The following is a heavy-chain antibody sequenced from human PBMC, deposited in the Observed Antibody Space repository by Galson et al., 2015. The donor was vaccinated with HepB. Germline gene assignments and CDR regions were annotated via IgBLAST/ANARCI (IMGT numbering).Heavy chain of an antibody. CDR3: AKASTGATIWYYYYYMDV. Sequence: SLRLSCAASGFTFDDYAMHWVRQAPGKGLEWVSGISLNSGSIGYADSVKGRFTISRDNAKNSLYLQMNSLRAEDTALYYCAKASTGATIWYYYYYMDVWGKGTTVTVSS. V-gene: IGHV3-9*01. CDR1: GFTFDDYA. CDR2: ISLNSGSI. J-gene: IGHJ6*03. D-gene: IGHD1-26*01.